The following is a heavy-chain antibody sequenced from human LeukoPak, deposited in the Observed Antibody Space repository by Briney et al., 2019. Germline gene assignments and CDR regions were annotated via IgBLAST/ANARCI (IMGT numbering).Heavy chain of an antibody. CDR3: AKELDTMFFDY. D-gene: IGHD3-10*02. J-gene: IGHJ4*02. CDR1: GFTFSSYA. CDR2: ISGSGGST. Sequence: GGSLRLSCAASGFTFSSYAMSWVRQAPGKGLEWVSAISGSGGSTYYADSVKGRFTISRDSGKNSVYLQMNSPTTDDTAFYFCAKELDTMFFDYWGQGALVTVSS. V-gene: IGHV3-23*01.